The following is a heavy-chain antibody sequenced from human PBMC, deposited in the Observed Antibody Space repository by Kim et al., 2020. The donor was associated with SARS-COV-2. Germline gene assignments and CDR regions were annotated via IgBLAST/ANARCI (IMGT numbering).Heavy chain of an antibody. CDR3: ARGFKAPMVRGVMAGAFDI. V-gene: IGHV4-59*01. CDR1: GGSISSYY. J-gene: IGHJ3*02. Sequence: SETLSLTCTVSGGSISSYYWSWIRQPPGKGLEWIGYIYYSGSTNYNPSLKSRVTISVDTSKNQFSLKLSSVTAADTAVYYCARGFKAPMVRGVMAGAFDIWGQGTMVTVSS. D-gene: IGHD3-10*01. CDR2: IYYSGST.